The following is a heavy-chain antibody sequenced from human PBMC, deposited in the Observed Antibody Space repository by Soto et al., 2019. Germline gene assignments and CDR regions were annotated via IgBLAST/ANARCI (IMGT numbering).Heavy chain of an antibody. J-gene: IGHJ6*02. CDR1: GFTFSSYG. CDR2: IWYDGSKK. Sequence: QVPLVESGGGVVQPGRSLRLSCAASGFTFSSYGMHWVRQAPGKGLEWVAVIWYDGSKKYYADSVKGRFTISRDNSKNTLYLQMNSLRAEDTAVCYCASEYCSGGRCYYYGMDVWGQGTTVTVSS. D-gene: IGHD2-15*01. CDR3: ASEYCSGGRCYYYGMDV. V-gene: IGHV3-33*01.